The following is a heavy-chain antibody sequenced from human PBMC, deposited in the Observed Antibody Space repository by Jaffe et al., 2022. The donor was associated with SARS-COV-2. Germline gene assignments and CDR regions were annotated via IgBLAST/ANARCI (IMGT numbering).Heavy chain of an antibody. CDR2: FDPEDGET. D-gene: IGHD1-26*01. CDR1: GYTLTELS. J-gene: IGHJ6*02. Sequence: QVQLVQSGAEVKKPGASVKVSCKVSGYTLTELSMHWVRQAPGKGLEWMGGFDPEDGETIYAQKFQGRVTMTEDTSTDTAYMELSSLRSEDTAVYYCATDLSGQSYYYYYYGMDVWGQGTTVTVSS. V-gene: IGHV1-24*01. CDR3: ATDLSGQSYYYYYYGMDV.